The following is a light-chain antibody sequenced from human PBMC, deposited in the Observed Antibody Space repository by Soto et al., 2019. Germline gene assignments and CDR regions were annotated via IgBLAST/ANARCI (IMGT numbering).Light chain of an antibody. CDR1: QSISTW. J-gene: IGKJ4*01. Sequence: DIQMTQSPSTLSASVGYRFTITCRASQSISTWLAWYQQEPGKAPKLLIHKASSLQSGVPSRFSGSGSGTDFTLTISSLHPDDFATYYCQQVNSYPLTFGGGTIV. CDR3: QQVNSYPLT. V-gene: IGKV1-5*03. CDR2: KAS.